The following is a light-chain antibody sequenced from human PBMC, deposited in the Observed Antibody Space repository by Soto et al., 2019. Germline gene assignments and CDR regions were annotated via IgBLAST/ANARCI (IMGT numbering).Light chain of an antibody. CDR1: QSVRNY. CDR3: QQRSKMPLT. J-gene: IGKJ1*01. CDR2: DAS. Sequence: VMTQSPATLSVSPGERATLSCRASQSVRNYLAWYQQKPGQAPRLLIYDASNRATGIPARFSGTGSETDFTLTISSLEPEDFAIYYCQQRSKMPLTFGHGTKVDLK. V-gene: IGKV3-11*01.